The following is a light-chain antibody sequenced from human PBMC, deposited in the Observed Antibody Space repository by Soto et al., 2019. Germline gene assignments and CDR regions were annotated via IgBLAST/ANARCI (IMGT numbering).Light chain of an antibody. Sequence: EIVLTQSPGTLSLSPGERATLSCRASQSVSSSYLAWYQQKPGQAPRLLIYGASSRATGIPDRFSGSGSGTDFTLTISRLEPEDFAVYYCQQYGSPTGRTFGQGTKVDIK. CDR1: QSVSSSY. CDR2: GAS. J-gene: IGKJ1*01. CDR3: QQYGSPTGRT. V-gene: IGKV3-20*01.